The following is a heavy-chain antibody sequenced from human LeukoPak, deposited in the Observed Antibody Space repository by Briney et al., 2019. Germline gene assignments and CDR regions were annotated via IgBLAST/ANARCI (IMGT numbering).Heavy chain of an antibody. J-gene: IGHJ4*02. V-gene: IGHV4-59*08. CDR3: ARGGTDSSGYYYGGTDFDY. Sequence: SETLSLTCTVSGGSISSYYWSWIRQPPGKGLEWIGHIYDSGNTNYNPSLKSRVTISVDTSKNQFSLKLSSVTAADTAVYYRARGGTDSSGYYYGGTDFDYWGQGTLVTVSS. CDR2: IYDSGNT. CDR1: GGSISSYY. D-gene: IGHD3-22*01.